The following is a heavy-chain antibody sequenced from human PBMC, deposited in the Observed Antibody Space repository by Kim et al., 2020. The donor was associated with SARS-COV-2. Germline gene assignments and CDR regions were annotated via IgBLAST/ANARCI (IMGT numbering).Heavy chain of an antibody. CDR1: GGSISSYY. CDR2: IYYSGST. V-gene: IGHV4-59*13. CDR3: ARAGRGFWSLANWFDP. J-gene: IGHJ5*02. Sequence: SETLSLTCTVSGGSISSYYWSWIRQPPGKGLEWIGYIYYSGSTNYNPSLKSRVTISVDTSKNQFSLKLSSVTAADTAVYYCARAGRGFWSLANWFDPWGQGTLVTVSS. D-gene: IGHD3-3*01.